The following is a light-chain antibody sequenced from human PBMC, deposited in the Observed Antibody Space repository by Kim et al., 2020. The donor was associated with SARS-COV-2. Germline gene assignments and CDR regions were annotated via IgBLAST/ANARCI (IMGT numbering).Light chain of an antibody. Sequence: SITISCTGTSSDVGGYNYVSWYQQHPGKAPKLMIYDVSNRPSGVSNRFSGSKSGNTASLTISGLQAEDEAEYYCSSYTSSSTLWVFGGGTQLTVL. CDR3: SSYTSSSTLWV. V-gene: IGLV2-14*03. J-gene: IGLJ2*01. CDR1: SSDVGGYNY. CDR2: DVS.